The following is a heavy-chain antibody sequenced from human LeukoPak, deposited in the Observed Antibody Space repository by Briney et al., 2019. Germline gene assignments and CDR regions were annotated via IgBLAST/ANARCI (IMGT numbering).Heavy chain of an antibody. CDR3: ARDYGRSRDYGMDV. Sequence: GGSLRLSCAASGFTFSSYAMSWVRQAPGKGLVWVSRINSDGSSTTYADSVKGRFTISRDNAKNTLYLQMNSLRAEDTAVYYCARDYGRSRDYGMDVWGQGTTVTVSS. CDR2: INSDGSST. V-gene: IGHV3-74*01. CDR1: GFTFSSYA. J-gene: IGHJ6*02. D-gene: IGHD3-10*01.